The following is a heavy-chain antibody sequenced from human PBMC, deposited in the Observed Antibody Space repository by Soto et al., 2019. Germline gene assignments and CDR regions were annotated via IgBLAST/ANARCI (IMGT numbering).Heavy chain of an antibody. CDR2: IYYSGST. D-gene: IGHD3-10*01. Sequence: SETLSLTCTVSGGSISSYYWSWIRQPPGKGLEWIGYIYYSGSTNYNPSLKSRVTISVDTSKNQFSLKLSSVTAAGTAVYYCARVFDGSGSTWFDPWGQGTLVTVSS. CDR1: GGSISSYY. CDR3: ARVFDGSGSTWFDP. J-gene: IGHJ5*02. V-gene: IGHV4-59*01.